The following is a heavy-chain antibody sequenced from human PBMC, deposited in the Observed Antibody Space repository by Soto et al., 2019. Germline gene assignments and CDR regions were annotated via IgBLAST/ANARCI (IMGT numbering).Heavy chain of an antibody. J-gene: IGHJ2*01. Sequence: QVQLQQWGAGLLKPSETLSLTCAVYVGSFSGYYWSWIRQPPGKGLEWIGEINHNRSTNYNPSLKSRVTISVDTSKNQFSLKLSSVTAADTAVYYCARMAVVIAIRYFDLWGRGTLVTVSS. V-gene: IGHV4-34*01. D-gene: IGHD2-21*01. CDR3: ARMAVVIAIRYFDL. CDR2: INHNRST. CDR1: VGSFSGYY.